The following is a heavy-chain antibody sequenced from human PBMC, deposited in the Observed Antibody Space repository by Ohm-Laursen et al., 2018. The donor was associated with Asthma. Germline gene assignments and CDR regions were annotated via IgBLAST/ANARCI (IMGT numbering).Heavy chain of an antibody. J-gene: IGHJ4*02. D-gene: IGHD5-12*01. CDR2: IKSKTDGGTT. V-gene: IGHV3-15*01. Sequence: GSLRLSCTASGFTFSSYAMHWVRQAPGKGLEWVGRIKSKTDGGTTDYAAPVKGRFTISRDDSKNTLYLQMNSLKTEDTAVYYCTTDIIVATINAVAGGRDYWGQGTLVTVSS. CDR3: TTDIIVATINAVAGGRDY. CDR1: GFTFSSYA.